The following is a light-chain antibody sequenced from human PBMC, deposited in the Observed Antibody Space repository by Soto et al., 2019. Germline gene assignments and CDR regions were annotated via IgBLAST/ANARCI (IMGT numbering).Light chain of an antibody. CDR1: SSDVGTYNY. CDR3: SSYAGSNHPYV. Sequence: QSALTQPPSASGSPGQSVTISCTGTSSDVGTYNYVSWYQQHPGKAPTLMIYEVTKRPSGVPDRFSGSKSGNTASLTVSGLQAEDEADYYCSSYAGSNHPYVFGTGTKLTVL. CDR2: EVT. J-gene: IGLJ1*01. V-gene: IGLV2-8*01.